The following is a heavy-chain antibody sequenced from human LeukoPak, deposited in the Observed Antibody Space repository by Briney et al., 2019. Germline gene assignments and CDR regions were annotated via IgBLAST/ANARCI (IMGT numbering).Heavy chain of an antibody. CDR1: GFTVSSNY. CDR3: ARTGASINAFDI. V-gene: IGHV3-53*01. CDR2: IYSGGST. J-gene: IGHJ3*02. D-gene: IGHD1-26*01. Sequence: GGSLRLSCAASGFTVSSNYMSWVRQAPGEGLEWVSVIYSGGSTYYADSVKGRFTISRDNSKNTLYLQMNSLRAEDTAVYYCARTGASINAFDIWGQGTMVTVSS.